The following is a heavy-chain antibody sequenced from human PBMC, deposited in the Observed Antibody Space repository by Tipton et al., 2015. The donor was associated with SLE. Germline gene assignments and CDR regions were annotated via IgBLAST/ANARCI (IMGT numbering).Heavy chain of an antibody. V-gene: IGHV3-9*01. Sequence: SLRLSCAASGFTFDDYAMHWVRQAPGKGLEWVSGISWNSGSIGYADSVKGRFTISRDNAKNSLYLQMNSLRAEDTALYYCAKDASYSSGWYYFDYWGQGTLVTVSP. CDR1: GFTFDDYA. CDR2: ISWNSGSI. D-gene: IGHD6-19*01. J-gene: IGHJ4*02. CDR3: AKDASYSSGWYYFDY.